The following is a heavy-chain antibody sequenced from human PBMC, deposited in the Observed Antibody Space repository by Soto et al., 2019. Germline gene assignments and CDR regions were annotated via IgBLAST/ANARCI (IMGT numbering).Heavy chain of an antibody. CDR2: IIPIFGTA. V-gene: IGHV1-69*01. D-gene: IGHD3-3*01. CDR1: GGTFSSYA. Sequence: QVQLVQSGAEVKKPGSSVKVSCKVSGGTFSSYAISWVRQAPGQGLEWMGGIIPIFGTANYAQKFQGRVTITADESTSTAYMELSSLRSEYTAVYYCARDRAFGVVTTGWFDPWGQGTLVTVSS. J-gene: IGHJ5*02. CDR3: ARDRAFGVVTTGWFDP.